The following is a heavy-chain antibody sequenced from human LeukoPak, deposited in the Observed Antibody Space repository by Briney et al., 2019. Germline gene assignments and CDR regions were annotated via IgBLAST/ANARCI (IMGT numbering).Heavy chain of an antibody. CDR3: ARSSSYARFDY. CDR1: GFTFSSYA. D-gene: IGHD1-26*01. V-gene: IGHV3-23*01. J-gene: IGHJ4*02. Sequence: GGSLRLSCTASGFTFSSYAMNWVRQAPGKGLEWVSIISGSGSTTYYADSVQGRFTISRDNSKNTLYLQMNSLRAEDTAVYYCARSSSYARFDYWGQGTLVTVSS. CDR2: ISGSGSTT.